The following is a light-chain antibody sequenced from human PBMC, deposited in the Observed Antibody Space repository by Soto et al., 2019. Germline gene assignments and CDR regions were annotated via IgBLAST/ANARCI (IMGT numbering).Light chain of an antibody. CDR3: QQYNVGIT. CDR1: QSVSSN. Sequence: EVMMTQSPANLSMSLGERATLSSRASQSVSSNLAWYQLKPGQAPRLLIYGASTRATGIADRISGGGSGTDFTLTISSLQSEDFAVYYCQQYNVGITCGGGTKGDIK. V-gene: IGKV3D-15*01. J-gene: IGKJ4*02. CDR2: GAS.